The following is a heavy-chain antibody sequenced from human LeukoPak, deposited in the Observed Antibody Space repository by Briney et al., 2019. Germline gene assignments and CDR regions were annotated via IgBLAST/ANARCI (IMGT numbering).Heavy chain of an antibody. Sequence: GASVKVSCKASGGTFSSYAISWVRQAPGQGLEWMGRIIPILGIANYAQKFQGRVTITADKSTSTAYMELSSLRSEDTAVYYCASRTDYYDSSVPFDYWGQGTLVTVSS. J-gene: IGHJ4*02. CDR1: GGTFSSYA. CDR3: ASRTDYYDSSVPFDY. D-gene: IGHD3-22*01. CDR2: IIPILGIA. V-gene: IGHV1-69*04.